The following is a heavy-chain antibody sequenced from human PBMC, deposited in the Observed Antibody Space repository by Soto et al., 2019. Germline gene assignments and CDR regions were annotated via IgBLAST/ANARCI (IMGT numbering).Heavy chain of an antibody. CDR2: IYHSGNT. Sequence: SETLSLTCAVSGYSISLGYYWGWIRQPPGKGLEWIGSIYHSGNTYYNPSLKSRVSISLDTSKNHFSLELTSVTAADTAVYYCARDLLPTFATEDYFYYGMDVWGQGTTVTVSS. J-gene: IGHJ6*02. V-gene: IGHV4-38-2*02. CDR3: ARDLLPTFATEDYFYYGMDV. CDR1: GYSISLGYY. D-gene: IGHD3-10*02.